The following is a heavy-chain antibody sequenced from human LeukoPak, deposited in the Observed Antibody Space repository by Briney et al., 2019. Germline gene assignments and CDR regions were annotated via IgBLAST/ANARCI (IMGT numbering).Heavy chain of an antibody. Sequence: ASVKVSCTASGYTFTNYYIHWVRQAPGQGLEWMGIVNPITGKTGSSPRFQGRVTMTRDTSKNTVYMELSSLKFNDTAVYYCARDYGGDGYNFDYWGQGTLVTVSS. D-gene: IGHD5-24*01. CDR2: VNPITGKT. V-gene: IGHV1-46*01. CDR3: ARDYGGDGYNFDY. CDR1: GYTFTNYY. J-gene: IGHJ4*02.